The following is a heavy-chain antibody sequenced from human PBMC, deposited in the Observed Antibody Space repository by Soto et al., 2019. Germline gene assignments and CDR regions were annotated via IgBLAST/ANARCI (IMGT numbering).Heavy chain of an antibody. Sequence: QVQLVQSGAEVKKPGASVKVSCKAFGYTFTTYGINWVRQAPGQGLEWMGWVSPYNGDTTYAQKVQGRVNMNTDTSTRTAYLELRSLRYEEQGVYYCAGEVGQMDVWGQGTTV. J-gene: IGHJ6*01. CDR3: AGEVGQMDV. V-gene: IGHV1-18*04. CDR1: GYTFTTYG. CDR2: VSPYNGDT.